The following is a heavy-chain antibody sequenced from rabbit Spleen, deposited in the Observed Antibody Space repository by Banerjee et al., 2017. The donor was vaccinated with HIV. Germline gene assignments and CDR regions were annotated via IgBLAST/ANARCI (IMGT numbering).Heavy chain of an antibody. CDR3: VREPTSASGTYGYAANL. J-gene: IGHJ4*01. CDR2: IDTNDGDT. V-gene: IGHV1S45*01. CDR1: GFSFSSNW. D-gene: IGHD6-1*01. Sequence: QEQLEESGGDLVKPEGSSTLTCTASGFSFSSNWICWVRQAPGKGLEWIACIDTNDGDTDYTNWPKGRFTISKTSSTTVTLQMTSLTAADTATYFCVREPTSASGTYGYAANLWGQGTLVTVS.